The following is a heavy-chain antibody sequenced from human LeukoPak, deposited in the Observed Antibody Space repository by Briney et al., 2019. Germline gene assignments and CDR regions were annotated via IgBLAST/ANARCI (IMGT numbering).Heavy chain of an antibody. J-gene: IGHJ4*02. D-gene: IGHD2-2*01. CDR3: TTWDCSSTSCENFDY. V-gene: IGHV3-15*01. CDR1: GFTFSNAW. Sequence: PGGSLRLSCAASGFTFSNAWMSWVRQAPGKGLEWVGRIKSKTDSGTTDYAAPVKGRFTISRDDSKNTLYLQMNSLKTEDTAVYYCTTWDCSSTSCENFDYWGQGTLVTVSS. CDR2: IKSKTDSGTT.